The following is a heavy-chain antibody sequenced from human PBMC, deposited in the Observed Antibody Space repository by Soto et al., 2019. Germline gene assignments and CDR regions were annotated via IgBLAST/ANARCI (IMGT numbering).Heavy chain of an antibody. Sequence: SETLSLTXAVSGGSISSSNWWSWVRQPPGKGLEWIGEIYHSGSTNYNPSLKSRVTISVDKSKNQFSLKLSSVTAADTAVYYCATVKGYSSGWGEYYYYGMDVWGQGTTVTVSS. D-gene: IGHD6-19*01. CDR3: ATVKGYSSGWGEYYYYGMDV. CDR1: GGSISSSNW. J-gene: IGHJ6*02. CDR2: IYHSGST. V-gene: IGHV4-4*02.